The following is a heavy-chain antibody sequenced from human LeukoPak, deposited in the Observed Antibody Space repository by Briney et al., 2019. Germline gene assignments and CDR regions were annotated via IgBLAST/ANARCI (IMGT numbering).Heavy chain of an antibody. CDR1: GFTFSSYA. CDR2: ISGSGGST. CDR3: AKDLVATIPGIAAAGRTSDY. V-gene: IGHV3-23*01. Sequence: GGSLRLSCAASGFTFSSYAVSWVRQAPGKGLEWVSAISGSGGSTYYADSVKGRFTISRDNSKNTLYLQMNSLRAEDTAVYYCAKDLVATIPGIAAAGRTSDYWGQGALVTVSS. D-gene: IGHD6-13*01. J-gene: IGHJ4*02.